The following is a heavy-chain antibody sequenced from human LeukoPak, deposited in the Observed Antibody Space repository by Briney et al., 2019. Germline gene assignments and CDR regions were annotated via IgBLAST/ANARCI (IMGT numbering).Heavy chain of an antibody. D-gene: IGHD3-3*01. CDR3: AKGPVTIFGVVIPSWFDP. CDR1: GFTFSNYM. J-gene: IGHJ5*02. Sequence: GGSLRLSCAASGFTFSNYMMHWVRQAPGKGLVWVSRIKSDGITITYADSVKGRFTISRDNAKNTLYLQMNSLRAEDTAVYYCAKGPVTIFGVVIPSWFDPWGQGTLVTVSS. V-gene: IGHV3-74*01. CDR2: IKSDGITI.